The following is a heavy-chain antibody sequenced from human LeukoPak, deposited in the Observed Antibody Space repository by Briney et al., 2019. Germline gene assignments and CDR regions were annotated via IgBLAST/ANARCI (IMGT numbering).Heavy chain of an antibody. CDR2: ISAYNDYT. J-gene: IGHJ3*02. CDR1: GYTFTSYG. CDR3: ARDIETIAVPGRNAFDI. D-gene: IGHD6-19*01. V-gene: IGHV1-18*01. Sequence: ASVNVSCKASGYTFTSYGISWVRQAPGQGLEWMGWISAYNDYTNYAQKLQGRVTMTTDTSTSTAYMELRSLRSDDTAVYYCARDIETIAVPGRNAFDIWGQGTMVTVSS.